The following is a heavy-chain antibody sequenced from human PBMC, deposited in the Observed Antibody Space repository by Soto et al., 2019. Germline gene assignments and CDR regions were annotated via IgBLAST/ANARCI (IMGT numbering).Heavy chain of an antibody. Sequence: PSETLSLTCTVSGGSISSYYWSWIRQPPGKGLEWIGYIYYSGSTNYNPSLKSRVTISVDTSKNQFSLKLSSVTAADTAVYYCARDQSYYYVSVPNPYSYYSGMDAWGPG. J-gene: IGHJ6*02. CDR2: IYYSGST. V-gene: IGHV4-59*01. D-gene: IGHD3-10*01. CDR3: ARDQSYYYVSVPNPYSYYSGMDA. CDR1: GGSISSYY.